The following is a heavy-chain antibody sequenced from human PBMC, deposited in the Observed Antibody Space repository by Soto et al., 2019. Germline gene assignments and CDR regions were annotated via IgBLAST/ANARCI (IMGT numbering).Heavy chain of an antibody. J-gene: IGHJ4*02. D-gene: IGHD6-13*01. Sequence: SQTLSLTCAISGDIVSSNSVAWNWIRQFPSGGLEWLGRTYYRSKWYNDYAGSVESRITINPDTSKNQFSLQLKSVTPEDTAVYYCARISYSSRTPSFDYRGKGTLVTVSS. CDR2: TYYRSKWYN. V-gene: IGHV6-1*01. CDR3: ARISYSSRTPSFDY. CDR1: GDIVSSNSVA.